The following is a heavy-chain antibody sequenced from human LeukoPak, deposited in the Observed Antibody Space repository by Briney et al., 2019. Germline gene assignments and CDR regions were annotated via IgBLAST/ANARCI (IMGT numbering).Heavy chain of an antibody. CDR1: GFDFEGYG. J-gene: IGHJ4*02. CDR3: AKEESRYCTGDTCYPLDY. Sequence: GGSLRLSCAVSGFDFEGYGMHWIRQAPGKGLEWVAVISYDGRNKYYVDSVKGRFTISRDNSKSTLYLQMNRLRAEDTAIYSCAKEESRYCTGDTCYPLDYWGQGTLVTVSS. V-gene: IGHV3-30*18. D-gene: IGHD2-15*01. CDR2: ISYDGRNK.